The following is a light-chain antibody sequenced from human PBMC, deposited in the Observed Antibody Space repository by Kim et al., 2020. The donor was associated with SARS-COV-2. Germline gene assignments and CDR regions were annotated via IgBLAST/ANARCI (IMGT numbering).Light chain of an antibody. V-gene: IGKV3-15*01. CDR1: HGTCSG. J-gene: IGKJ5*01. CDR2: GGS. CDR3: QQYAYWRA. Sequence: PGERPPRSCRSSHGTCSGLAWYHQPPGQAARLLIFGGSPRHTGVTARFSGSGSGTVFPLTIRDLQSEDFAVYYWQQYAYWRAFGQGTRVEIK.